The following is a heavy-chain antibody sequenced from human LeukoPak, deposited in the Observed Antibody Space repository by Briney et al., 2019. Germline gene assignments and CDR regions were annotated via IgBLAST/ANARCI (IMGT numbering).Heavy chain of an antibody. Sequence: GASVKVSCKASGYTFTGYYMHWVRQAPGQGLEWMGWINPNSGGTNYAQKFQGRVTMTRDTSISTAYMELSGLRSDVTAVYYCARGYYYDSSGYHIDYWGQGTLVTVSS. CDR3: ARGYYYDSSGYHIDY. CDR2: INPNSGGT. CDR1: GYTFTGYY. V-gene: IGHV1-2*02. D-gene: IGHD3-22*01. J-gene: IGHJ4*02.